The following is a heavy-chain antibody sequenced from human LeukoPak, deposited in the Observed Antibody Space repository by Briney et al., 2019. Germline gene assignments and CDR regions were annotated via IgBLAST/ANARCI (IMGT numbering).Heavy chain of an antibody. CDR2: ISYDGSNK. Sequence: GGSLRLSCAASGFTFSSYAMHWVRQAPGKGLEWVAVISYDGSNKYYADSVKGRFTISRDNSKNTLYLQMNSLRAEDTAVYYCARETEYSSSWVSITDDAERAFDIWGQGTMVTVSS. J-gene: IGHJ3*02. CDR1: GFTFSSYA. D-gene: IGHD6-6*01. V-gene: IGHV3-30*04. CDR3: ARETEYSSSWVSITDDAERAFDI.